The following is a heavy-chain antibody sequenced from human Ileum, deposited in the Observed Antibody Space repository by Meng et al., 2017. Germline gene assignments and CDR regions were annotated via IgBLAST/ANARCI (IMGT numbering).Heavy chain of an antibody. CDR3: TTGKDY. V-gene: IGHV3-15*01. CDR2: IKITTDAGTP. CDR1: GFTFSSTW. J-gene: IGHJ4*02. Sequence: EVQLGESGGGLVKPGGSLRSSCAASGFTFSSTWMTWVRQAPGKGLEWVGRIKITTDAGTPDYAAPVKGRFTISINDSKNTLYLQMNSLKTEDTAVYYCTTGKDYWGQGTLVTVSS.